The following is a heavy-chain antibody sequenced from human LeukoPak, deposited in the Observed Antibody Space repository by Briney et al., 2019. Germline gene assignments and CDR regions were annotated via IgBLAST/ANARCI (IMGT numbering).Heavy chain of an antibody. CDR3: ARDPAVAGTGDY. V-gene: IGHV1-2*02. CDR2: INPNSGGT. CDR1: GYTFTSYG. J-gene: IGHJ4*02. Sequence: GASVKVSCKASGYTFTSYGISWVRQAPGQGLEWMGWINPNSGGTNYAQKFQGRVTMTRDTSISTAYMEPSRLRSDDTAVYYCARDPAVAGTGDYWGQGTLVTVSS. D-gene: IGHD6-19*01.